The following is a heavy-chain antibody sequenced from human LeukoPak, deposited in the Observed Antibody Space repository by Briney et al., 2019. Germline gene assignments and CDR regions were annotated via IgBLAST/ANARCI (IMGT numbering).Heavy chain of an antibody. CDR3: ARGDPRGYCTSTSCPTGWFGP. CDR1: GGSISSYY. CDR2: IYYSGST. V-gene: IGHV4-59*01. D-gene: IGHD2-2*01. J-gene: IGHJ5*02. Sequence: SETLSLTCTVSGGSISSYYWSWIRQPPGKGLEWIGYIYYSGSTNYNPSLKSRVTISVDTSKNQFSLKLSSVTAADTAVYYCARGDPRGYCTSTSCPTGWFGPWGQGTLVTVSS.